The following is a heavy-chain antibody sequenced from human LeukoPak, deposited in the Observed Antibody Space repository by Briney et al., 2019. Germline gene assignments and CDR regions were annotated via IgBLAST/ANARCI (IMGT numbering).Heavy chain of an antibody. CDR2: ISSSSSTI. CDR3: ARAFKLGQYYYGMDV. D-gene: IGHD1/OR15-1a*01. Sequence: GGSLRLSCAASGFTFSSYSMNWVRQAPGKGLEWVSYISSSSSTIYYADSVKGRFTISRDNAKNSPYLQMNSLRAEDTAVYYCARAFKLGQYYYGMDVWGQGTTVTVSS. V-gene: IGHV3-48*01. CDR1: GFTFSSYS. J-gene: IGHJ6*02.